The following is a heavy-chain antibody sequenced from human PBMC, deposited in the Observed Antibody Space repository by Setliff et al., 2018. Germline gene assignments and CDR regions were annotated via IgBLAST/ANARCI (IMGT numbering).Heavy chain of an antibody. J-gene: IGHJ3*02. CDR1: GYTFTSYG. Sequence: GASVKVSCKASGYTFTSYGISWVRQAPGQGLEWMGWISAYNGNTNYAQKLQGRVTMTTDTSTSTAYMELRSLRSDDTAVYYCARDSPTVVTHIRAFDIWGQGTMVTVSS. CDR3: ARDSPTVVTHIRAFDI. CDR2: ISAYNGNT. V-gene: IGHV1-18*04. D-gene: IGHD4-17*01.